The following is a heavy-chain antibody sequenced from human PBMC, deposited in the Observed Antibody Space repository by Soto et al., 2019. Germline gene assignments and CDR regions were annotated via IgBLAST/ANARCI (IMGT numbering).Heavy chain of an antibody. CDR2: INPKSGGT. J-gene: IGHJ6*02. CDR3: ARGDSTDCSNGVCSFFYNHGMDV. Sequence: ASVKVSCKXSGYSFTDYHIHWVRQAPGQGLEWLGRINPKSGGTSTAQKFQGWVTMTTDTSISTASMELTRLTSDDTAIYYCARGDSTDCSNGVCSFFYNHGMDVWGQGTTVTVSS. D-gene: IGHD2-8*01. V-gene: IGHV1-2*04. CDR1: GYSFTDYH.